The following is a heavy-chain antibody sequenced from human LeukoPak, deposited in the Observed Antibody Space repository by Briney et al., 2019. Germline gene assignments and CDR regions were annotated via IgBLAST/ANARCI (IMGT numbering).Heavy chain of an antibody. CDR3: ASEAYYYDSSGYYKY. CDR1: GGSFSGYY. J-gene: IGHJ4*02. Sequence: SETLSLTCAVYGGSFSGYYWNWIRQPPGKGLEWIGEINHSGSTNYNPSLKSRVTISVDTPKNQFSLKLSSVTAADTAVYYCASEAYYYDSSGYYKYWGQGTLVTVCS. D-gene: IGHD3-22*01. CDR2: INHSGST. V-gene: IGHV4-34*01.